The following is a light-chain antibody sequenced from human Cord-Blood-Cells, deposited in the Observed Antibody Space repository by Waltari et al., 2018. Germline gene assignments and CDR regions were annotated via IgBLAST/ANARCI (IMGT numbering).Light chain of an antibody. CDR3: CSYAGSSTWV. CDR1: SSDVGSYNL. V-gene: IGLV2-23*01. CDR2: EGS. Sequence: QSALTQPASVSGSPGQSITISCTGTSSDVGSYNLVSWYQQHPGKAPKLMIYEGSKRPSGVSNRLSGSKSGNTASLTISGLQAEDEDDYYCCSYAGSSTWVFGGGTKLTVL. J-gene: IGLJ3*02.